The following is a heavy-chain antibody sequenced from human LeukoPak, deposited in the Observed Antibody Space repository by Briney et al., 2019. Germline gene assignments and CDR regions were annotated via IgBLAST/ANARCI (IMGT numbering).Heavy chain of an antibody. CDR1: GGSISSGGYY. V-gene: IGHV4-31*03. CDR3: ARDGWGWQPDPMYYYYYYMDV. D-gene: IGHD2-15*01. CDR2: IYYSGST. J-gene: IGHJ6*03. Sequence: SEALSLTCTVSGGSISSGGYYWSWIRQHPGKGLEWIGYIYYSGSTYYNPSLKSRVTISVDTSKNQFSLKLSSVTAADTAVYYCARDGWGWQPDPMYYYYYYMDVWGKGTTVTVSS.